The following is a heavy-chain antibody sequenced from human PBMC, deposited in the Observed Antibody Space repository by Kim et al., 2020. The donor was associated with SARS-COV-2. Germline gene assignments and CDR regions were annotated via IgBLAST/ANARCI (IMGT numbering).Heavy chain of an antibody. CDR1: GGSVSGGSYN. J-gene: IGHJ3*02. CDR3: ARAGGALLWFGAPPKGVDVFEI. V-gene: IGHV4-61*01. Sequence: SETLSLTCTVSGGSVSGGSYNWSWIRQPPGKGLEWIGYIYYSGSTNYNPSLKSRVTISVDTSKNQFSLKLSSVTAADTAVYYCARAGGALLWFGAPPKGVDVFEIWGQGTMVTVSS. CDR2: IYYSGST. D-gene: IGHD3-10*01.